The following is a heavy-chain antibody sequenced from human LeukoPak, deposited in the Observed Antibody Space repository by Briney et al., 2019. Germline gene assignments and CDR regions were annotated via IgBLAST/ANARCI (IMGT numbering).Heavy chain of an antibody. J-gene: IGHJ4*02. Sequence: PGGSLRLSCAASGFTFSSYWMHWVRQAPGKGLVWVSRINSDGSSTSYADSVKGRFTISRDSAKNTLYLQMNSLRAEDTAVYYCARSTYYYGSAPDYWGQGTLVTVSS. CDR1: GFTFSSYW. CDR2: INSDGSST. V-gene: IGHV3-74*01. D-gene: IGHD3-10*01. CDR3: ARSTYYYGSAPDY.